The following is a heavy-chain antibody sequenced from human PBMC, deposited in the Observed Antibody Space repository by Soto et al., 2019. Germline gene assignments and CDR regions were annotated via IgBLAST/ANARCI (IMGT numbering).Heavy chain of an antibody. CDR1: GFTFSSYS. D-gene: IGHD2-2*01. J-gene: IGHJ6*02. CDR2: ISSSSSYI. CDR3: ARDLIVVVPATISYYYYYGMDV. Sequence: LRLSCAASGFTFSSYSMNWVRQAPGKGLEWVSSISSSSSYIYYADSVKGRFTISRDNAKNSLYLQMNSLRAEDTAVYYCARDLIVVVPATISYYYYYGMDVWGQGTTVTVSS. V-gene: IGHV3-21*01.